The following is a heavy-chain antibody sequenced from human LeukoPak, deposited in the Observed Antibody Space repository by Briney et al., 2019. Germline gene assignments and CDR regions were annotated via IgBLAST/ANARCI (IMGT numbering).Heavy chain of an antibody. CDR2: INPGGRST. CDR3: AREIGPIQLHLWGSAFDY. V-gene: IGHV1-46*01. Sequence: GASVKVSRKASGYTFTNYYIHWVRQAPGQGLEWMGIINPGGRSTSYAQKFQGRVTMTRDTSTSTVYMELSSLRSEDTAVYYCAREIGPIQLHLWGSAFDYWGQGTLVTVSS. CDR1: GYTFTNYY. J-gene: IGHJ4*02. D-gene: IGHD5-24*01.